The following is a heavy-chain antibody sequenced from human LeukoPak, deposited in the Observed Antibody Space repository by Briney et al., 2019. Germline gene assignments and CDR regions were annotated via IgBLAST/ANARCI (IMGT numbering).Heavy chain of an antibody. CDR3: ARHTKRVGNWFDP. CDR1: GYSISSGYY. J-gene: IGHJ5*02. V-gene: IGHV4-38-2*01. CDR2: IHYSGSP. D-gene: IGHD1-26*01. Sequence: SEPLSLTCAVSGYSISSGYYWGWTRQPPGKGLEWIGSIHYSGSPYYNPSLKSRVTISVDTSKNQFSLKLSSVTAADTAVYYCARHTKRVGNWFDPWGQGTLVTVSS.